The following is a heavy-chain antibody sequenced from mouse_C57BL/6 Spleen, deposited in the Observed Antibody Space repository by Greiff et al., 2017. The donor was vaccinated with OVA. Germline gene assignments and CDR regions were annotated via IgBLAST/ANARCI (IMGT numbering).Heavy chain of an antibody. CDR1: GFTFSSYA. D-gene: IGHD1-1*01. J-gene: IGHJ2*01. CDR3: ASYYGSTGYFDY. CDR2: ISDGGSYT. V-gene: IGHV5-4*03. Sequence: DVMLVESGGGLVKPGGSLKLSCAASGFTFSSYAMSWVRQTPEKRLEWVATISDGGSYTYYPDNVKGRFTISRDNAKNNLYLQMSHLKSEDTAMYYCASYYGSTGYFDYWGQGTTLTVSS.